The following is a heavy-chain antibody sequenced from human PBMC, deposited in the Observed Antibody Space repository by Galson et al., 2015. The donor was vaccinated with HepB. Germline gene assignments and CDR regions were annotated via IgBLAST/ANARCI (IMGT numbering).Heavy chain of an antibody. D-gene: IGHD2-21*02. Sequence: SVKVSCKASGYTFTSYYMHWVRQAPGQGLEWMGIINPSGGSTSYAQKFQGRVTMTRDTSTSTVYMELSSLRSEDTAVYYCAAFRDLYCGGDCYYAFDIWGQGTMVTVSS. CDR1: GYTFTSYY. V-gene: IGHV1-46*01. CDR3: AAFRDLYCGGDCYYAFDI. CDR2: INPSGGST. J-gene: IGHJ3*02.